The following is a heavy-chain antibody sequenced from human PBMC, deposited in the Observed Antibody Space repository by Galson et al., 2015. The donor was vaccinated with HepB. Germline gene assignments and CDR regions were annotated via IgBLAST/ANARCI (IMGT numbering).Heavy chain of an antibody. J-gene: IGHJ6*03. D-gene: IGHD6-13*01. CDR3: TRGIAAAGKRGHYYYYFMDV. V-gene: IGHV3-49*03. CDR1: GFTFGDYA. Sequence: SLRLSCAASGFTFGDYAMSWFRQAPGKGLEWVGFIRSKPYGGTTEYAASVKGRFTISRDDSESIAYIQMNSLKTEDTAVYYCTRGIAAAGKRGHYYYYFMDVWGKGTTVTVSS. CDR2: IRSKPYGGTT.